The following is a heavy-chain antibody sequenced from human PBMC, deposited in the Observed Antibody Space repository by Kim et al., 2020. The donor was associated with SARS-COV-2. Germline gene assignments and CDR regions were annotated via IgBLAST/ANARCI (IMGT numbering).Heavy chain of an antibody. J-gene: IGHJ5*02. Sequence: YNPTLQRRVTISADTSRNQLSLRLTSVTAADTAVYYCVRRGSVSSLNWFHPWGQGALVTVSS. CDR3: VRRGSVSSLNWFHP. D-gene: IGHD2-8*01. V-gene: IGHV4-61*07.